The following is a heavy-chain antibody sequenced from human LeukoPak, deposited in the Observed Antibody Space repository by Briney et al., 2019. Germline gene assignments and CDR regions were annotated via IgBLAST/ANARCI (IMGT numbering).Heavy chain of an antibody. Sequence: GGSLRLSCAASGFTFSNYGIHWVRQAPGKGLEWVVVISYDGSNKYYADSVKGRFTISRDNSKNTLYLQMNNLRAEDTAVYYCAELGITMIGGVWGKGTTVTISS. J-gene: IGHJ6*04. CDR3: AELGITMIGGV. CDR2: ISYDGSNK. V-gene: IGHV3-30*19. D-gene: IGHD3-10*02. CDR1: GFTFSNYG.